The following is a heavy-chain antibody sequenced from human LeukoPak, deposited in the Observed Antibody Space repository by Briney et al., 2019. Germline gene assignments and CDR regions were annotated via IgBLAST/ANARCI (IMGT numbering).Heavy chain of an antibody. CDR1: GGSFSGYY. CDR3: ARGDIVVVVAATRTYYYYGMDV. D-gene: IGHD2-15*01. J-gene: IGHJ6*02. CDR2: INHSGST. Sequence: SETLSLTCAVYGGSFSGYYWSWIRQPPGKGLEWIGEINHSGSTNYNPSLKSRVTISVDTSKSQFSLKLSSVTAADTAVYYCARGDIVVVVAATRTYYYYGMDVWGQGTTVTVSS. V-gene: IGHV4-34*01.